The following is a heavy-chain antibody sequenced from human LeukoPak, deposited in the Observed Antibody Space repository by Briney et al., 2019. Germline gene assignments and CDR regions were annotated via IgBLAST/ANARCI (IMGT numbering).Heavy chain of an antibody. D-gene: IGHD3-10*01. Sequence: SETLSLTCTVSGGSISSYYWSWIRQPPGKGLEWIGYIYYSGSTNYNPSLKSRVTISVDTSKNQFSLKLSSVTAADTAVYYRARDRYYYGSGRPPYYYGMDVWGQGTTVTVSS. J-gene: IGHJ6*02. V-gene: IGHV4-59*01. CDR3: ARDRYYYGSGRPPYYYGMDV. CDR1: GGSISSYY. CDR2: IYYSGST.